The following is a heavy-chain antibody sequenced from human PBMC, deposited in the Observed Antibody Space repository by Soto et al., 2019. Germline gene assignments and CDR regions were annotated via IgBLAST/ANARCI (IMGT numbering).Heavy chain of an antibody. V-gene: IGHV3-11*06. D-gene: IGHD4-17*01. Sequence: QVQLVESGGGLVKPGGSLRLSCAASGFTFSDYYMSWIRQAPGKGLEWVSYISSSSSYTNYADSVKGRFTISRDNAKNSLYLQMNSLRAEDTAVYYCASLTTVTTNWYFDLWGPGTLVTVSS. CDR3: ASLTTVTTNWYFDL. CDR1: GFTFSDYY. J-gene: IGHJ2*01. CDR2: ISSSSSYT.